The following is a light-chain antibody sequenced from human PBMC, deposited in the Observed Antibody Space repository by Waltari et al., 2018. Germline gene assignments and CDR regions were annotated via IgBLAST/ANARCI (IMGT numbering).Light chain of an antibody. J-gene: IGLJ1*01. Sequence: QSALTQPRSVSGSPGQSVTISCTGTSSDVGNYNYVSWYQQYPGKAPKVIIYDVYKRPSGVPDRFSGSKSGNTASLTISGLQAEDVADYYCCSYVDTSTYVFGTGTQVLVL. CDR2: DVY. V-gene: IGLV2-11*01. CDR3: CSYVDTSTYV. CDR1: SSDVGNYNY.